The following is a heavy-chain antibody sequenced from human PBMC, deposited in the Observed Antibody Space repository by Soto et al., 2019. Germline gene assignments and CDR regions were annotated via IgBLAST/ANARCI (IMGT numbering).Heavy chain of an antibody. V-gene: IGHV4-31*03. Sequence: QVQLQESGPGLVKPSQTLSLTCTVSGGSINSGGYCWSWIRQHPGKGLEWIGCISYGGSTSYNPSLKSRVTISVHTSKNQFSLKLTSVTAADPAVYYCARGILVWGQGALITVSS. D-gene: IGHD5-18*01. CDR3: ARGILV. J-gene: IGHJ4*02. CDR1: GGSINSGGYC. CDR2: ISYGGST.